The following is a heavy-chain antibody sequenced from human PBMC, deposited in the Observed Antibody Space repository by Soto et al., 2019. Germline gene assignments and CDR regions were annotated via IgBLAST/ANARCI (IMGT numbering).Heavy chain of an antibody. D-gene: IGHD2-15*01. CDR1: GYSFTSYW. V-gene: IGHV5-51*01. CDR2: IYPGDSDT. CDR3: ARQARYCSGGSCYHPSFDY. Sequence: VESLKISCNGSGYSFTSYWIGWGRQMPWKGLEWMGIIYPGDSDTRYSPSFQGQVTISADKSISTAYLQWSSLKASDTAMYYCARQARYCSGGSCYHPSFDYWGQGTLVTVSS. J-gene: IGHJ4*02.